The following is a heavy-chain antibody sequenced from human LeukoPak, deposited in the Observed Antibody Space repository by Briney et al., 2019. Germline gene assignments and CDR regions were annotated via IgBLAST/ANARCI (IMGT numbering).Heavy chain of an antibody. Sequence: SETLSLTCAAYGGSFSGYYWSWIRQPPGKGLEWIGEINHSGSTNYNPSLKSRVTISVDTSKNQFSLKLSSVTAADTAVYYCARATFYYGSGKSYYFDYWGQGTLVTVSS. J-gene: IGHJ4*02. CDR1: GGSFSGYY. D-gene: IGHD3-10*01. V-gene: IGHV4-34*01. CDR2: INHSGST. CDR3: ARATFYYGSGKSYYFDY.